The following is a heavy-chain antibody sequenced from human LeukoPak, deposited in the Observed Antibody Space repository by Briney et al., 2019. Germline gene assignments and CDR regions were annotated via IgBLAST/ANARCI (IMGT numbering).Heavy chain of an antibody. CDR3: ARDKQVSYDSSPTYYFDY. V-gene: IGHV3-33*01. D-gene: IGHD3-22*01. Sequence: GGSLRLSCAASGFTFSSYGMHWVRQAPGKGLEWVAVIWYDGSNKYYADSVKGRFTISRDNSKNTLYLQMNSLRAEDTAVYYCARDKQVSYDSSPTYYFDYWGQGTLVTVSS. CDR1: GFTFSSYG. CDR2: IWYDGSNK. J-gene: IGHJ4*02.